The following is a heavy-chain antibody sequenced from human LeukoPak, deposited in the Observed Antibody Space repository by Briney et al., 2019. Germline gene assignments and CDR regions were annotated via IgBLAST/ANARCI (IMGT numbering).Heavy chain of an antibody. V-gene: IGHV3-23*01. J-gene: IGHJ6*02. CDR2: ISGSGGST. Sequence: PGGSLRLSCAASGFTFSSYAMSWVRQAPGKGLEWVSAISGSGGSTYYADSVKGRFTISRDNSKNTLYLQMNSLRAEDTAVYYCARDGQYCSGGSCYPSSVYYGMDVWGQGTTVTVSS. CDR1: GFTFSSYA. CDR3: ARDGQYCSGGSCYPSSVYYGMDV. D-gene: IGHD2-15*01.